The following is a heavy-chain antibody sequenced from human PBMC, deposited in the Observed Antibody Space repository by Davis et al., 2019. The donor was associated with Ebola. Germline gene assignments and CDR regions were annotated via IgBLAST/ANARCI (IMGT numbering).Heavy chain of an antibody. CDR3: ARHVHCSGGSCSIDY. Sequence: GESLKISCKGSGYSFTSYWIGWVRQMPGKGLEWMGIIYPGDSDTRYSPSFQGQVTISADKSISTAYLQWSSLKASDTAMYYCARHVHCSGGSCSIDYWGQGTLVTVSS. V-gene: IGHV5-51*01. CDR2: IYPGDSDT. D-gene: IGHD2-15*01. J-gene: IGHJ4*02. CDR1: GYSFTSYW.